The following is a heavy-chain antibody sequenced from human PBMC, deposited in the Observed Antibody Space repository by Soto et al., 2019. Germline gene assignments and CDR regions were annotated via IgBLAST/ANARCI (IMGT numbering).Heavy chain of an antibody. CDR3: ASYQYCSSTSCYGVGSGYYYGMDV. CDR1: GYSFTSYW. D-gene: IGHD2-2*01. V-gene: IGHV5-10-1*01. CDR2: IDPSDSYT. J-gene: IGHJ6*02. Sequence: RGESLKISCKGSGYSFTSYWISWVRQMPGKGLEWMGRIDPSDSYTNYSPSFQGHVTISADKSISTAYLQWSSLKASDTAMYYCASYQYCSSTSCYGVGSGYYYGMDVWGQGTTVTVSS.